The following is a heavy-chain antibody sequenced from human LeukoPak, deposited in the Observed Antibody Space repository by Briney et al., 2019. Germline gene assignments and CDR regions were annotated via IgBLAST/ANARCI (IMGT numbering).Heavy chain of an antibody. Sequence: GASVKVSCKASGYTFTVQDMHWVRQAPGQGLEWMGWINPNTGGTNYAQKFQGRVTMTRDTTISTAYMELNWLTSDDTAVYYCASYPRYMSSPPFDYWGQGTLVTVSS. CDR1: GYTFTVQD. CDR2: INPNTGGT. V-gene: IGHV1-2*02. CDR3: ASYPRYMSSPPFDY. D-gene: IGHD5-12*01. J-gene: IGHJ4*02.